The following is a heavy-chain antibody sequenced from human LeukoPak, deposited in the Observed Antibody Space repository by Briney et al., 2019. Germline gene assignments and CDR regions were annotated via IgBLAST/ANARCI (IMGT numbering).Heavy chain of an antibody. Sequence: SETLSLTCTVSGGSISSSSYYWGWIRQPPGKGLEWIGSIYYSGSTYYNPFLKSRVTISVDTSKNQFSLKLSSVTAADTAVYYCARRMGGSYYVWGQGTLVTVSS. V-gene: IGHV4-39*01. J-gene: IGHJ4*02. CDR2: IYYSGST. CDR3: ARRMGGSYYV. CDR1: GGSISSSSYY. D-gene: IGHD1-26*01.